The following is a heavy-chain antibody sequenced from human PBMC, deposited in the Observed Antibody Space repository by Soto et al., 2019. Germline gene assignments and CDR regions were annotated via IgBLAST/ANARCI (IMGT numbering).Heavy chain of an antibody. CDR3: AGELPYAAFDI. D-gene: IGHD2-8*01. J-gene: IGHJ3*02. CDR2: IIPIFGTA. V-gene: IGHV1-69*06. CDR1: GGTFSSYA. Sequence: QVQLVQSGAEVKKPGSSVKVSCKASGGTFSSYAISWVRQAPGQGLEWMGGIIPIFGTANHAQKFQGIVTITADKSTSTAYMALGSLRSEDTGVYYCAGELPYAAFDIWGQGTMVTVSS.